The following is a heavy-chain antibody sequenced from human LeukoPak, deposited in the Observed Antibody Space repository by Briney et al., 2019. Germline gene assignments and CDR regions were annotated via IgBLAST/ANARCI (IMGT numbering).Heavy chain of an antibody. J-gene: IGHJ4*02. CDR3: ARDEREVVVATIFFGY. CDR2: VNQDGSGK. Sequence: GGSLRLSCAASGFTFSSAWMSWVRQAPGKGLEWVANVNQDGSGKYYVDSVKGRFTISKDNAKNSLYLQMNSLRAEDTAVYYCARDEREVVVATIFFGYWGQGTLVTVSS. CDR1: GFTFSSAW. V-gene: IGHV3-7*01. D-gene: IGHD5-12*01.